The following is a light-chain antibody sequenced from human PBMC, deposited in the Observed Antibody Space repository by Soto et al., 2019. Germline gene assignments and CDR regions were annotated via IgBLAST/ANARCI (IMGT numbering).Light chain of an antibody. CDR1: SSDVGGYNY. J-gene: IGLJ2*01. CDR2: NVS. V-gene: IGLV2-14*01. Sequence: QSALTQPASVSGSPGQSITISCTGTSSDVGGYNYVSWYQQHPGKAPKLIIYNVSNRPSGVSNRFSGSKSGNTASLTISGLQAEDEGNYYCSSFTSSNTVLFGGGTKLTVL. CDR3: SSFTSSNTVL.